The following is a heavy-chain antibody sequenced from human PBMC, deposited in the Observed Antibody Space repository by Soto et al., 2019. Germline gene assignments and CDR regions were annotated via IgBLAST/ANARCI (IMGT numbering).Heavy chain of an antibody. V-gene: IGHV4-39*01. Sequence: QLQLQESGPGLVKPSETLSLTCTVSGGSISSSSYYWGWIRQPPGKGLEWIGSIYYSGSTYYNPSLKSRVTISVDTSKNQFSLKLSSVTAADTAVYYCATRSIAVAGIFGYWGQGTLVTVSS. CDR2: IYYSGST. D-gene: IGHD6-19*01. CDR1: GGSISSSSYY. J-gene: IGHJ4*02. CDR3: ATRSIAVAGIFGY.